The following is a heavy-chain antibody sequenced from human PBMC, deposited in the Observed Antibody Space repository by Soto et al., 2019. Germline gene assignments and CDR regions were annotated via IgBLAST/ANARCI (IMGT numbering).Heavy chain of an antibody. Sequence: GASVKVSCKASGGTFSSYAISWVRQAPGQGLEWMGGIIPISGTANYAQKFQGRVTITADESTRTAYMEPTSLRSEDPAGYYCARPRGGYCCCGSCRRYFGMDVWGQGTTVTVSS. D-gene: IGHD2-15*01. CDR1: GGTFSSYA. V-gene: IGHV1-69*13. CDR2: IIPISGTA. CDR3: ARPRGGYCCCGSCRRYFGMDV. J-gene: IGHJ6*02.